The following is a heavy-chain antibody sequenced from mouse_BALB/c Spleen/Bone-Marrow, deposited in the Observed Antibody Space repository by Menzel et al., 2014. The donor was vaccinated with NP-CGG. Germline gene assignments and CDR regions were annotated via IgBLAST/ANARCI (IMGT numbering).Heavy chain of an antibody. CDR2: ISSGGSYT. D-gene: IGHD2-1*01. J-gene: IGHJ4*01. CDR1: GFTFSSYA. Sequence: EVQGVESGGGLVKPGGSLKLSCAASGFTFSSYAMSWVRQTPEKRLEWVATISSGGSYTYYPDSVKGRFTISRDNAKNTLYLQMRSLRSEDTAMYYCARHGGKGYAMDYWGQGTSVAVSS. V-gene: IGHV5-9-3*01. CDR3: ARHGGKGYAMDY.